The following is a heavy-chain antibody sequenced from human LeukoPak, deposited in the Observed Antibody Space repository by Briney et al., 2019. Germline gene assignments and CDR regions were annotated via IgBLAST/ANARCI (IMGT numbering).Heavy chain of an antibody. CDR2: TYYRSKWNN. Sequence: PSQTLSLTCAISGDSVSSNSAAWGWIRQSPSRGLEWLGRTYYRSKWNNNYAISVKSRITINPDTSKNQFSPQLNSVTPEDTGVYYCARARGYFDLWGRGTLVTVSS. D-gene: IGHD3-10*01. V-gene: IGHV6-1*01. J-gene: IGHJ2*01. CDR1: GDSVSSNSAA. CDR3: ARARGYFDL.